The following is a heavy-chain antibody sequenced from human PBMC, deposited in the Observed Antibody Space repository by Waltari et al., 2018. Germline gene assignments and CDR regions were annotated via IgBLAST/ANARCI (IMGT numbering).Heavy chain of an antibody. V-gene: IGHV7-4-1*02. CDR3: ARVSPGSYGFDY. CDR2: ITTNTGNP. D-gene: IGHD3-16*01. CDR1: GYTFTSYA. J-gene: IGHJ4*02. Sequence: QVQLVQSGSELKKPGASVKVSCKASGYTFTSYAMNWVRQSPGQGLEWMGWITTNTGNPTCANGFTGRCVFSLDTAVSTAYLESSSLKAEDTAVYYCARVSPGSYGFDYWGQGTLVTVSS.